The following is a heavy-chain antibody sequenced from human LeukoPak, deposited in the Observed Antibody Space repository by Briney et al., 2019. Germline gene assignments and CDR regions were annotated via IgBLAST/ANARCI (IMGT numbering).Heavy chain of an antibody. V-gene: IGHV3-30*18. CDR2: LSYDGSYK. J-gene: IGHJ4*02. D-gene: IGHD1-26*01. Sequence: GGSLRLSGAASGFTFSSYGLHWVRQAPGKGLEWVAFLSYDGSYKYYADSVKGRFTISRDNPQNTLHLQMNSLRAGDTAVYYCAKCGGGLGANNDDFLDYWGQGTLVTVSS. CDR3: AKCGGGLGANNDDFLDY. CDR1: GFTFSSYG.